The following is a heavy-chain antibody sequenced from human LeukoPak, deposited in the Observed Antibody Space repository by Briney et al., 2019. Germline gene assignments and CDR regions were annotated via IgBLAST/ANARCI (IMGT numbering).Heavy chain of an antibody. CDR3: ARSPSLLDFWSGYYDC. CDR1: GFTFSNAW. V-gene: IGHV3-15*01. J-gene: IGHJ4*02. CDR2: IKSKTDGGTT. Sequence: GGSLRLSCAASGFTFSNAWMSWVRQAPGKGLEWVGRIKSKTDGGTTDYAAPVKGRFTISRDDSKNTLYLQMNSLRAEDTAVYYCARSPSLLDFWSGYYDCWGQGTLVTVSS. D-gene: IGHD3-3*01.